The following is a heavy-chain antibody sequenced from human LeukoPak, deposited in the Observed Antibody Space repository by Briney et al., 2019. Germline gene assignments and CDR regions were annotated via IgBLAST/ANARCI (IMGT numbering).Heavy chain of an antibody. CDR2: ISSTSRYI. D-gene: IGHD1-26*01. J-gene: IGHJ6*03. Sequence: GGSLRLSCAASGFTFSYYSMNWVRQAPGNGLVWVSSISSTSRYIDYADSVKGRFTISRDNTKNSLYLQMNSLRAEDTAVYFCARAGGSYYYYMDVWGKGTTVTVSS. CDR3: ARAGGSYYYYMDV. CDR1: GFTFSYYS. V-gene: IGHV3-21*06.